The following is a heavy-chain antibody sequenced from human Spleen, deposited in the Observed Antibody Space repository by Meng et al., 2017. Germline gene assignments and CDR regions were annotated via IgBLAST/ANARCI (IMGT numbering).Heavy chain of an antibody. CDR3: ARIVWGSYRNSLEFDY. CDR1: GFTFSSYA. CDR2: ISSSSSYI. V-gene: IGHV3-21*01. Sequence: GESLKISCAASGFTFSSYAMTWVRQAPGKGLEWVSSISSSSSYIYYADSVKGRFTISRDNAKNSLYLQMNSLRAEDTAVYYCARIVWGSYRNSLEFDYWGQGTLVTVSS. D-gene: IGHD3-16*02. J-gene: IGHJ4*02.